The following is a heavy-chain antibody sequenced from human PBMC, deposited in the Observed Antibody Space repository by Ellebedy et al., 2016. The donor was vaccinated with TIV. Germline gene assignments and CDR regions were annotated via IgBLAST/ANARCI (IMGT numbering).Heavy chain of an antibody. CDR1: GFTFSSYS. D-gene: IGHD6-19*01. Sequence: GESLKISCADSGFTFSSYSMNWVRQAPGKGLEWVSSITSSSRHIYYADSVKGRFTISRDNAKNSLSLQMNSLRAEDTAVYYCARGVGMVAVAGTFDYWGQGTLVTVSS. J-gene: IGHJ4*02. V-gene: IGHV3-21*01. CDR3: ARGVGMVAVAGTFDY. CDR2: ITSSSRHI.